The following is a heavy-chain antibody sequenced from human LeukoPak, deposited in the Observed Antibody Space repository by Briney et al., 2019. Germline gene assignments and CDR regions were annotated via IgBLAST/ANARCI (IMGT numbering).Heavy chain of an antibody. CDR3: AELGITMIGGV. CDR2: INGDGSST. D-gene: IGHD3-10*02. V-gene: IGHV3-74*01. CDR1: GFIFSNYW. Sequence: GGSLRLSCAASGFIFSNYWMHWVRRAPGKGLVWVSRINGDGSSTSYADSVKGRFTISRDNAKNSLYLQMNSLRAEDTAVYYCAELGITMIGGVWGKGTTVTTSS. J-gene: IGHJ6*04.